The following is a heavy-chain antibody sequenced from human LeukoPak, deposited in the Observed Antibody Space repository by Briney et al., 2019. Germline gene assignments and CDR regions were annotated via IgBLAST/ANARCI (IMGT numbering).Heavy chain of an antibody. CDR1: GFTFSSYR. CDR3: ARASYSVTVVDP. V-gene: IGHV3-7*03. Sequence: GGSLRLSCAASGFTFSSYRMNWVRQAPGKGLEWVANIKQDGSEKYYVDSAKGRFTISRDNAKNSLYLQMNSLRAEDTAVYYCARASYSVTVVDPWGQGTLVTVSS. CDR2: IKQDGSEK. J-gene: IGHJ5*02. D-gene: IGHD1-26*01.